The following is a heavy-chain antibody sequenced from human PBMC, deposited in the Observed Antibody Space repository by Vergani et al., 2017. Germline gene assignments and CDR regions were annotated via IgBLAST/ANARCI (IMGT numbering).Heavy chain of an antibody. Sequence: EVQLVESGGGLVQPGGSLRLSCAASGFTFSSYSMNWVRQAPGKGLEWVSYISSSGSTIYYADPVKGRFTISSDNAKNSLHLQMNSLRAEDTAVYYCARGGSGRYSQFYYFYGMDVWGQGTTVTVSS. J-gene: IGHJ6*02. CDR2: ISSSGSTI. CDR3: ARGGSGRYSQFYYFYGMDV. CDR1: GFTFSSYS. V-gene: IGHV3-48*04. D-gene: IGHD3-10*01.